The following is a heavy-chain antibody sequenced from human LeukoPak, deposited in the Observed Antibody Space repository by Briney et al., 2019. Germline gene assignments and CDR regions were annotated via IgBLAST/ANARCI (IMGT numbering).Heavy chain of an antibody. J-gene: IGHJ4*02. V-gene: IGHV3-30*18. Sequence: GGSLRLSCAASGFTFSAYGMHWVRQAPGKGLEGVAVISDDVNNEYYADSVKGRFTISRDNSKNTLYLQMNSLRAEDTAVYYCAKDLRVQSIATRPEGLFDFWGQGTLVTVSS. CDR2: ISDDVNNE. CDR3: AKDLRVQSIATRPEGLFDF. CDR1: GFTFSAYG. D-gene: IGHD6-6*01.